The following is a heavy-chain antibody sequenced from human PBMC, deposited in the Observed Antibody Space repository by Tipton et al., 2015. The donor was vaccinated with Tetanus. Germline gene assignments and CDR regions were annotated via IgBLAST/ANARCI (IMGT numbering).Heavy chain of an antibody. J-gene: IGHJ6*02. CDR3: ARDQIVEQATRDHDYGVDV. Sequence: QLVQSGGGLVKPGGSLRLSCEVSGFIFSNYKMNWVRQAPGKGPEWISSISSTSSYIYYAGSVKGRFTISRDNAKNSLYLLMDSLRAEDTAVYYCARDQIVEQATRDHDYGVDVWGQGTTVTVSS. V-gene: IGHV3-21*01. CDR1: GFIFSNYK. D-gene: IGHD3-22*01. CDR2: ISSTSSYI.